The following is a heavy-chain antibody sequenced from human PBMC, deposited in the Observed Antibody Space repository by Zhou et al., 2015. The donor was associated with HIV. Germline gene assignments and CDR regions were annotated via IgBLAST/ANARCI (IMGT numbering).Heavy chain of an antibody. CDR2: IIPIFGTA. Sequence: QVQLVQSGAEVKKPGSSVKVSCKASGGTFSSYAISWVRQAPGQGLEWMGGIIPIFGTANYAQKFQGRVTITADESTSTAYVELRSLTSEDTAVYYCARDRGAARPDWRYFDLWGRGTLVTVS. D-gene: IGHD6-6*01. CDR3: ARDRGAARPDWRYFDL. V-gene: IGHV1-69*01. CDR1: GGTFSSYA. J-gene: IGHJ2*01.